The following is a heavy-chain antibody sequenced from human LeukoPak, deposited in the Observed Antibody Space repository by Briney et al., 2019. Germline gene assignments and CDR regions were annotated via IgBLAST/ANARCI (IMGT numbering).Heavy chain of an antibody. Sequence: PGRSLRLSCAASGFTLSSYGMHWVRQAPGKGLEWVAVISYDGSNKYYADSVKGRFSISRDNSKNTLYLQMNSLRAEDTAVYYCSKVIWGQQLVVSCDYWGQGTLVTVSS. V-gene: IGHV3-30*18. J-gene: IGHJ4*02. D-gene: IGHD6-13*01. CDR3: SKVIWGQQLVVSCDY. CDR2: ISYDGSNK. CDR1: GFTLSSYG.